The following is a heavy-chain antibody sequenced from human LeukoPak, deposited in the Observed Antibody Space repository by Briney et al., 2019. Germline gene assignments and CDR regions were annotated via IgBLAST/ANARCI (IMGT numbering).Heavy chain of an antibody. Sequence: EASVKVSCKASGYTFTGYYMHWVRQAPGQGLEWMGWINPNSGGTDYAQKFQGRVTMTRDTSISTAYMELSRLRSDDTAVYYCARRLTSGSFDYWGQGTLVTVSS. V-gene: IGHV1-2*02. CDR2: INPNSGGT. CDR1: GYTFTGYY. CDR3: ARRLTSGSFDY. J-gene: IGHJ4*02. D-gene: IGHD1-26*01.